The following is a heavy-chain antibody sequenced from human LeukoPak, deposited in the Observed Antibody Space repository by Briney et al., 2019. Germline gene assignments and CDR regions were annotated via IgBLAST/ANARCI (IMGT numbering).Heavy chain of an antibody. D-gene: IGHD1-7*01. CDR3: ARDQDNWNYAAHYYYAMDV. V-gene: IGHV4-34*01. CDR2: INHSGST. CDR1: GGSFSGYY. J-gene: IGHJ6*02. Sequence: SETLSLTCAVYGGSFSGYYWSWIRQPPGKGLEWIGEINHSGSTNYNPSLKSRVTISVDTSKNQFSLKLSSVTAADTAVYYCARDQDNWNYAAHYYYAMDVWGQGTTVTVSS.